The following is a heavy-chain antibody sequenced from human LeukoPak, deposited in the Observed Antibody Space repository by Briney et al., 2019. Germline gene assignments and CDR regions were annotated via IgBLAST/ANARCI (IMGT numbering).Heavy chain of an antibody. CDR1: GFTFSSYA. CDR2: ISGSGGST. V-gene: IGHV3-23*01. Sequence: GGSLRLSCAASGFTFSSYAMSWVRQAPGKGLEWVSTISGSGGSTYYADSVKGRFTISRDNSKNTLYLRMNSLRAEDTAVYYCAKLDTPAAIAPYYFDYWGRGTLVTVSS. CDR3: AKLDTPAAIAPYYFDY. J-gene: IGHJ4*02. D-gene: IGHD2-2*01.